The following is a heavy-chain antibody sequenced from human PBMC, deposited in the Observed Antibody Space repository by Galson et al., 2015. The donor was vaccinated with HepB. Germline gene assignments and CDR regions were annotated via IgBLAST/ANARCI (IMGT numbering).Heavy chain of an antibody. D-gene: IGHD3-9*01. CDR2: ISYDGSNK. CDR1: GFTFSSYA. CDR3: ARDGPPLAYDILTGPAYYYYYGMDV. V-gene: IGHV3-30*04. Sequence: SLRLSCAASGFTFSSYAMHWVRQAPGKGLEWVAVISYDGSNKYYADSVKGRFTISRDNSKNTLYLQMNSLRAEDTAVYYCARDGPPLAYDILTGPAYYYYYGMDVWGQGTTVTVSS. J-gene: IGHJ6*02.